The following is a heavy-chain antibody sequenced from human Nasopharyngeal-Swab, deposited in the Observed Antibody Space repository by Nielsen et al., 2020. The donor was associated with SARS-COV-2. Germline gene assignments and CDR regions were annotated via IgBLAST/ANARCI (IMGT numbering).Heavy chain of an antibody. D-gene: IGHD3-3*01. CDR1: GGSIRSAGYY. J-gene: IGHJ4*02. Sequence: SETLSLTCTVSGGSIRSAGYYWSWIRQHPGKGLEWIGYIHYTGSDYYNPSLETRLTISVDTSKNQFSLELSSVTAADTAVYYCARANRSGIFGVVLNFDYWGQGTLVTVSS. CDR3: ARANRSGIFGVVLNFDY. CDR2: IHYTGSD. V-gene: IGHV4-31*03.